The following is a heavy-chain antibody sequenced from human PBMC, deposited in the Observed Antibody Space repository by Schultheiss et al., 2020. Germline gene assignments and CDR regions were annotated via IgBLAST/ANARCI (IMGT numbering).Heavy chain of an antibody. D-gene: IGHD4-17*01. Sequence: GGSLRLSCAASGFTFSSYAMSWVRQAPGKGLEWVSAISGSGGSTYYADSVKGRFTISRDNSKNTLYLQMNSLRAEDTAVYYCAKDFFMTTVTYNWFDPWGPGTLVTVSS. V-gene: IGHV3-23*01. CDR3: AKDFFMTTVTYNWFDP. CDR2: ISGSGGST. CDR1: GFTFSSYA. J-gene: IGHJ5*02.